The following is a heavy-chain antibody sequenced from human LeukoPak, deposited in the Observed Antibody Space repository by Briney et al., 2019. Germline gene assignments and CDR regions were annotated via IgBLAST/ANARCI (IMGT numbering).Heavy chain of an antibody. CDR1: RFTFSSYS. D-gene: IGHD3-10*01. J-gene: IGHJ6*03. V-gene: IGHV3-21*01. CDR3: ARDGILWFGESREDYYYYMDV. Sequence: GGSLRLSCAASRFTFSSYSMNWVRQAPGKGLEWVSSISSSSSYIYYADSVKGRFTISRDNAKNSLYLQMNSLRAEDTAVYYCARDGILWFGESREDYYYYMDVWGKGTTVTVSS. CDR2: ISSSSSYI.